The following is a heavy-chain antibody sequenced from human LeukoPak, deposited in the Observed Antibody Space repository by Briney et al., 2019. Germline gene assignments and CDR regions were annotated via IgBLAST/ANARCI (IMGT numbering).Heavy chain of an antibody. J-gene: IGHJ6*03. V-gene: IGHV3-23*01. D-gene: IGHD3-3*02. CDR2: ISGSGGST. Sequence: GGSLRLSCAASGFTFSSYAMSWVRQAPGRGLEWVSAISGSGGSTYYADSVKGRFTISRDNSKNTLYLQMNSLRAEDTAVYYCAKPHLDYYYMDVWGKGTTVTVSS. CDR1: GFTFSSYA. CDR3: AKPHLDYYYMDV.